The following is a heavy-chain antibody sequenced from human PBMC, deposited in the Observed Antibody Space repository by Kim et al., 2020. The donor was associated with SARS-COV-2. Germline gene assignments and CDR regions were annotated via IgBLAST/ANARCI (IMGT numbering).Heavy chain of an antibody. V-gene: IGHV3-11*01. CDR3: ARDPLSDY. CDR2: GSTI. J-gene: IGHJ4*02. Sequence: GSTIYYADSVKGRFTISRDNAKNSLYLQMNSLRAEDTAVYYCARDPLSDYWGQGTLVTVSS.